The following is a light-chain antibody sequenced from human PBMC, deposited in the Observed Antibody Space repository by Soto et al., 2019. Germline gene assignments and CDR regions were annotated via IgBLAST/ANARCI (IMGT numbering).Light chain of an antibody. V-gene: IGLV1-40*01. Sequence: QSVLTQPPSVSGAPGQGVTTSSTGSTSNMGAGYDVHWYQQLPGTAPKLLIYGNSNRPSGVPDRFSGSKSGTSASLAITGLQAEDEADYYCQSYDSSLSGSYVFGTGTKLTVL. CDR1: TSNMGAGYD. CDR3: QSYDSSLSGSYV. CDR2: GNS. J-gene: IGLJ1*01.